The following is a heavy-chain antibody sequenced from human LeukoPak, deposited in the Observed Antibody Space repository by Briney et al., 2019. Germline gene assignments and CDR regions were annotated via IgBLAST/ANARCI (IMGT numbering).Heavy chain of an antibody. V-gene: IGHV1-18*01. CDR2: IIGYNVTP. J-gene: IGHJ5*02. Sequence: SVKVSCKASGYTFTNFGINWVRQAPGQGLEWMGWIIGYNVTPNYAQKFRGRVTMTTDTSTNTAYMNLRNLTSDDTAVYYCARDEGDLWGQGTLVTVSS. CDR3: ARDEGDL. CDR1: GYTFTNFG.